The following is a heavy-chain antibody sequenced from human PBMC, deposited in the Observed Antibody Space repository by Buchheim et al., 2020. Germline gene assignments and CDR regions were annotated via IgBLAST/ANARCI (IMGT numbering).Heavy chain of an antibody. Sequence: QVQLVQSGAEVKKPGASVRISCKASGYTFTRFYIHWFRQAPGQGLEWMGIINPGGEPITYALKFQGRVTMTRDPSTNTVYMELSSLRSEDTAMYYCARELGSTYYFDYWGQGTL. CDR1: GYTFTRFY. CDR3: ARELGSTYYFDY. V-gene: IGHV1-46*03. D-gene: IGHD3-10*01. J-gene: IGHJ4*02. CDR2: INPGGEPI.